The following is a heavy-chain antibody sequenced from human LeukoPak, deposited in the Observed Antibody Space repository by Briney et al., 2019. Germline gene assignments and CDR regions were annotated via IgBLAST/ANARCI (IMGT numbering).Heavy chain of an antibody. V-gene: IGHV3-48*03. CDR2: ISSSGSTI. D-gene: IGHD4-17*01. J-gene: IGHJ4*02. CDR3: ARPPYRIYGDYVPGRL. CDR1: GFTFSSYE. Sequence: WGSLRLSCAASGFTFSSYEMNWVRQAPGKGLEWVSYISSSGSTIYYADSVKGRFTISRDNAKNSLYLQMNSLRAEDTAVYYCARPPYRIYGDYVPGRLWGQRTLVTVSS.